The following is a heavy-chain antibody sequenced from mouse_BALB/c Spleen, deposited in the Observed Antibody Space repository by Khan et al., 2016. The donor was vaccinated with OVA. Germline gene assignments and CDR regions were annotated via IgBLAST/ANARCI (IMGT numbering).Heavy chain of an antibody. J-gene: IGHJ3*01. Sequence: VQLQQSGAELAKPGASVKMSCTASGYTFTTYWIHWIKQRPGQGLEWIGYINPSTGYTEYNKNFKDRATLTADESSGPAYINRKSLRSADSAVYYWARRGLYGLFAYWVQGTLVTVSA. D-gene: IGHD2-10*02. CDR2: INPSTGYT. CDR1: GYTFTTYW. CDR3: ARRGLYGLFAY. V-gene: IGHV1-7*01.